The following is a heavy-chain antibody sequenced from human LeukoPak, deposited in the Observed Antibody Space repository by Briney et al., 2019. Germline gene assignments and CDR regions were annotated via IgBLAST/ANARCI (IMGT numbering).Heavy chain of an antibody. CDR1: GGSISSYY. CDR3: ARGSGIYDFWSGYYNWFDP. J-gene: IGHJ5*02. V-gene: IGHV4-4*07. CDR2: IYTSGST. Sequence: SETLSLTCTVSGGSISSYYWSWIRQPAGKGLEWIGRIYTSGSTNYNPSLKSRVTMSVDTSKNQFSLKLSSVTAADTAVYYCARGSGIYDFWSGYYNWFDPWGQGTLITVSS. D-gene: IGHD3-3*01.